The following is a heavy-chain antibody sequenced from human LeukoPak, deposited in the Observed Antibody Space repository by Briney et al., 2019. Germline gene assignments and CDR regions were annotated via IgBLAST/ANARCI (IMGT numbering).Heavy chain of an antibody. V-gene: IGHV3-7*01. J-gene: IGHJ4*02. D-gene: IGHD2-2*01. CDR3: VSCGTTTCIIRFDH. Sequence: PGGSLRPSCAASGFTFSRYWMNWVRQAPGKGLEWVASIKEDGSEKSYVDSVKGRFTISRDNAKNSLYLQMNSLRAEDTAVYYCVSCGTTTCIIRFDHWGQGTLVTVSS. CDR2: IKEDGSEK. CDR1: GFTFSRYW.